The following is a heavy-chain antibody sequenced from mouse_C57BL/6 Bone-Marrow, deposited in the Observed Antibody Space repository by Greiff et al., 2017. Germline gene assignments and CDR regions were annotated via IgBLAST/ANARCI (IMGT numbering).Heavy chain of an antibody. Sequence: VQLQQSGPVLVKPGASVKMSCKASGYTFTDYYMNWVKQSHGKSLEWIGVINPYNGGTSYNQKFKGKATLTVDKSSSTAYMELNSLTSEDSAVYYCARLDYYGSSSFAYWGQGTLVTVSA. V-gene: IGHV1-19*01. CDR3: ARLDYYGSSSFAY. CDR2: INPYNGGT. D-gene: IGHD1-1*01. J-gene: IGHJ3*01. CDR1: GYTFTDYY.